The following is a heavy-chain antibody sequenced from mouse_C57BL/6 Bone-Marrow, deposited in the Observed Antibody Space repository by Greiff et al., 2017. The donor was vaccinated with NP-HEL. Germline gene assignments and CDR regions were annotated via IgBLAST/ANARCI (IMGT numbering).Heavy chain of an antibody. J-gene: IGHJ3*01. CDR1: GYTFTSYT. D-gene: IGHD2-10*02. CDR2: INPSSGYT. CDR3: ARGGYGNYVPEFAY. V-gene: IGHV1-4*01. Sequence: QVQLKESGAELARPGASVKMSCKASGYTFTSYTMHWVKQRPGQGLEWIGYINPSSGYTKYNQKFKDKATLTADKSSSTAYMQLSSLTSEDSAVYYCARGGYGNYVPEFAYWGQGTLVTVSA.